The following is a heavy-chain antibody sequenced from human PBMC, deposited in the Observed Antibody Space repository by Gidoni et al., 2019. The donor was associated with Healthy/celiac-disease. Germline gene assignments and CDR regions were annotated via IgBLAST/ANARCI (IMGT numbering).Heavy chain of an antibody. CDR1: GFPFSSYG. CDR2: IWYDGSNK. CDR3: AREGVDIVATQTYGMDV. D-gene: IGHD5-12*01. V-gene: IGHV3-33*01. Sequence: QVQLVESGGGVVQPGRSLRLSCAASGFPFSSYGMHWVRQAPGKGLEWVAVIWYDGSNKYYADSVKGRFTISRDNSKNTLYLQMNSLRAEDTAVYYCAREGVDIVATQTYGMDVWGQGTTVTVSS. J-gene: IGHJ6*02.